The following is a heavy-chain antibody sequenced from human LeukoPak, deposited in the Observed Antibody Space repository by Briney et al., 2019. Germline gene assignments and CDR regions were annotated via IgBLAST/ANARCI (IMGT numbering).Heavy chain of an antibody. CDR2: TNPNSGNT. J-gene: IGHJ4*02. D-gene: IGHD3-22*01. Sequence: GASVKVSCKASGYTFTSYDINWVRQATGQGLEWMGWTNPNSGNTGYAQKFQGRVTMTRNTSISTAYMEQSSLRSEDTAVYYCARAGRIRYDSSGYYYGYWGQGTLVTVSS. V-gene: IGHV1-8*01. CDR1: GYTFTSYD. CDR3: ARAGRIRYDSSGYYYGY.